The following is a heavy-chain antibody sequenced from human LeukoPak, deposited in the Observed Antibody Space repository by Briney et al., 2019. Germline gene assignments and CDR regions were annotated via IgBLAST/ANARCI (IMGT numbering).Heavy chain of an antibody. CDR2: INTNTGNP. CDR3: AVCLGYRGCSSGWSGGFGSDY. J-gene: IGHJ4*02. V-gene: IGHV7-4-1*02. D-gene: IGHD6-19*01. Sequence: ASVKVSCKASGYTFTSCAMNWVRQAPGQGLEWMGWINTNTGNPTYAQGFTGRFVFSLDTSVSTAYLQISSLKAEDTAVYYCAVCLGYRGCSSGWSGGFGSDYWGQGTLVTVSS. CDR1: GYTFTSCA.